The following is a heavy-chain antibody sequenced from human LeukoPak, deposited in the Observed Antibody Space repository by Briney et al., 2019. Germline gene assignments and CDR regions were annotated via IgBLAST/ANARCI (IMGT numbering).Heavy chain of an antibody. D-gene: IGHD3-3*01. CDR1: GFTFSSYS. V-gene: IGHV3-48*02. CDR2: ISSSSSTI. Sequence: GGSLRLSCAASGFTFSSYSMNWVRQAPGKGLEWVSYISSSSSTIYYADSEKGRFTISRDNAKNSLYLQMNSLRDEDTAVYYCARARLRFLEWLGIRDSDYWGQGTLVTVSS. CDR3: ARARLRFLEWLGIRDSDY. J-gene: IGHJ4*02.